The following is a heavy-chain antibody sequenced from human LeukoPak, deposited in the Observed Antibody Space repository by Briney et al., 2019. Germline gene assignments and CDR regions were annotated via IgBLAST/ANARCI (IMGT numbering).Heavy chain of an antibody. CDR1: GGSFSGYY. J-gene: IGHJ4*02. CDR2: IYHSGST. D-gene: IGHD3-10*01. V-gene: IGHV4-34*01. CDR3: ASTLSGPNFDY. Sequence: PSETLSLTCAVYGGSFSGYYWSWIRQPPGKGLEWIGYIYHSGSTYYNPSLKSRVTISVDRSKNQFSLKLSSVTAADTAVYYCASTLSGPNFDYWGQGTLVTVSS.